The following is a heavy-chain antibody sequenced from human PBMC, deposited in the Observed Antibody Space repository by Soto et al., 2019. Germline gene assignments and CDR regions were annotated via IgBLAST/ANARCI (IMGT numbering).Heavy chain of an antibody. Sequence: GGSLRLSCAASGFTLSSYWMSWVRQAPGKGLEWVAGLSGSGGTTFYADSVKGRFTISRDNSKNTVYLQMDSLRAEDTGVYYCARGLRNYYGVDVWGQGTTVTVSS. D-gene: IGHD4-17*01. CDR1: GFTLSSYW. J-gene: IGHJ6*02. CDR3: ARGLRNYYGVDV. CDR2: LSGSGGTT. V-gene: IGHV3-23*01.